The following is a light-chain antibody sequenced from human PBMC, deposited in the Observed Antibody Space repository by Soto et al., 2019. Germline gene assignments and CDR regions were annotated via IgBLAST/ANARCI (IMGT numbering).Light chain of an antibody. V-gene: IGLV1-40*01. CDR2: GNN. CDR3: QSYDSSLSGSSV. CDR1: SSNIGAGYD. Sequence: VLTQPGSRSGAPGRRVPISCTGSSSNIGAGYDVHWYQQLPGTAPKLLIYGNNNRPSGVPDRFSVSTSGTSASLAITGLQAEDEADYYSQSYDSSLSGSSVFGTGTKVTVL. J-gene: IGLJ1*01.